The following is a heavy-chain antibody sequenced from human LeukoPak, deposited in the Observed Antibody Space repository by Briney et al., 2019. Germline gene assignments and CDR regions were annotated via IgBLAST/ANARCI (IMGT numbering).Heavy chain of an antibody. J-gene: IGHJ3*02. CDR3: ARTVLAYCGGDCPKRIGVDAFDI. CDR1: GDSISSSSYY. D-gene: IGHD2-21*02. V-gene: IGHV4-39*07. CDR2: FYYSGTT. Sequence: TSETLSLTCTVSGDSISSSSYYWGWIRQPPGTGLEWIGSFYYSGTTYYNPSLRSRVTISVDTSKNQFSLKLSSVTAADTAVYYCARTVLAYCGGDCPKRIGVDAFDIWGQGTMVSVSS.